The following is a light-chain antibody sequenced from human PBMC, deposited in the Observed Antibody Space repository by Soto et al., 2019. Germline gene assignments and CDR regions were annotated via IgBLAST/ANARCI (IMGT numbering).Light chain of an antibody. Sequence: AIQMTQSPSSLSASVGDRVIITCRASQGIRNDLGWYQQKPGKAPKLLIYAASNLEGGVPSRFSGSGSGTDFTLTIGSLQDEDFATYYCLQYYSYPRTFGQGTKVEI. CDR1: QGIRND. J-gene: IGKJ1*01. CDR2: AAS. CDR3: LQYYSYPRT. V-gene: IGKV1-6*01.